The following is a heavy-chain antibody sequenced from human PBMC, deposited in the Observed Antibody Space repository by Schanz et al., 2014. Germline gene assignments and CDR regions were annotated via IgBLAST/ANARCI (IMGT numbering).Heavy chain of an antibody. CDR1: GGTFRSYT. D-gene: IGHD5-18*01. J-gene: IGHJ3*02. CDR2: IIPILGIA. V-gene: IGHV1-69*02. Sequence: QVQLVQSGAEVKKPGSSVKVSCKASGGTFRSYTISWVRQAPGQGLEWMGRIIPILGIATYAQKFQGRVTFTADKSTSTADMDLRSLRSDDTAVYYCTRGGYSYALSAFDIWGQGTMVTVSS. CDR3: TRGGYSYALSAFDI.